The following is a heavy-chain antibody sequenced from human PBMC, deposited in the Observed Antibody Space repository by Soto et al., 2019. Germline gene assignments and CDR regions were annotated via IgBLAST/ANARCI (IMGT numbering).Heavy chain of an antibody. CDR1: GFTFSNYA. J-gene: IGHJ4*02. CDR2: ISDDGSNK. CDR3: ARDRFASSWSHFDY. Sequence: QVQLVESGGGVVQPGRSLRLSCAASGFTFSNYALHWVRQAPGKGLEWVAVISDDGSNKYYADSVKGRFTISRDKSKNTLYLQMNSLRAEDTAMYYCARDRFASSWSHFDYWGQGTPVTVSS. D-gene: IGHD6-13*01. V-gene: IGHV3-30-3*01.